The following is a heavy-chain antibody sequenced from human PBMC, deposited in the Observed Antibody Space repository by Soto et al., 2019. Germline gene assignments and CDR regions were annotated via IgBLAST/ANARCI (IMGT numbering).Heavy chain of an antibody. J-gene: IGHJ6*02. CDR3: ARDNRPGSSSWYYDDGMDV. CDR2: IKQDGSEK. CDR1: GFTFSSYW. V-gene: IGHV3-7*05. D-gene: IGHD6-13*01. Sequence: EVQLVESGGGLVQPGGSLRLSCAASGFTFSSYWMSWVRQAPGKGLEWVANIKQDGSEKYYVDSVKGRFTISRDNAKNSLYLQMNSLRAEDTDVYYCARDNRPGSSSWYYDDGMDVWGQETTVTVS.